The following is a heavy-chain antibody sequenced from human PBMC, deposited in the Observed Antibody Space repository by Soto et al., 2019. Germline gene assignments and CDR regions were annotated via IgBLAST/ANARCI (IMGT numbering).Heavy chain of an antibody. J-gene: IGHJ3*02. CDR2: IIPIFGTA. CDR1: GGTFSSYA. Sequence: SVKVSCKASGGTFSSYAISWVRQAPGQGLEWMGGIIPIFGTANYAQKFQGRVTITADESTSTAYMELSSLRSEDTAVYYCARIRGDYYDSSGYPRGAFDIWGQGTMVTVSS. CDR3: ARIRGDYYDSSGYPRGAFDI. D-gene: IGHD3-22*01. V-gene: IGHV1-69*13.